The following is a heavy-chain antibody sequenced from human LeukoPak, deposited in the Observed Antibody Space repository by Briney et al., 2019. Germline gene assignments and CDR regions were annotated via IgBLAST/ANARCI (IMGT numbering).Heavy chain of an antibody. CDR3: ARDRVVRGSPHFDY. V-gene: IGHV3-33*01. J-gene: IGHJ4*02. D-gene: IGHD3-10*01. CDR2: IWYDGSNK. CDR1: GFTFSSYG. Sequence: QTGGSLRLSCAASGFTFSSYGMHWVRQAPGKGLEWVAVIWYDGSNKYYADSVKGRFTISRDNSKNTLYLQMNSLRAEDTAVYYCARDRVVRGSPHFDYWGQGTLVIVSS.